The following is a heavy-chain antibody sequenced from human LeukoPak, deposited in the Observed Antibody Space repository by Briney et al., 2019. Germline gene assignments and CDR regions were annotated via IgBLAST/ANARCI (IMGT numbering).Heavy chain of an antibody. J-gene: IGHJ5*02. CDR1: GYTFTSYY. CDR2: INPSGGST. D-gene: IGHD6-19*01. CDR3: ARAYGYSSGWLDWFDP. Sequence: GASVKVSCKASGYTFTSYYMHWVRQAPGQGLEWMGIINPSGGSTSYAQKFQGRVTMTRDMSTSTVYMELSSLRSEDTAVYYCARAYGYSSGWLDWFDPWGQGTLVIVSS. V-gene: IGHV1-46*01.